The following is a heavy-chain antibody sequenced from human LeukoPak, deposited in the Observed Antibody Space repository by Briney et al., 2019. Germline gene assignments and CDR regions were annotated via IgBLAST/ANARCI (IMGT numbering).Heavy chain of an antibody. J-gene: IGHJ4*02. CDR3: ARGPVDQQPTHFDY. CDR1: GFTVSSNY. Sequence: GGSLRLSCAASGFTVSSNYMSWVRQAPGKGLEWVSVIYSGGSTYYADSVKGRFTISRDNSKNTLYLQMNSLRAEDTAVYYCARGPVDQQPTHFDYWGQGTLVTVSS. D-gene: IGHD6-13*01. CDR2: IYSGGST. V-gene: IGHV3-66*01.